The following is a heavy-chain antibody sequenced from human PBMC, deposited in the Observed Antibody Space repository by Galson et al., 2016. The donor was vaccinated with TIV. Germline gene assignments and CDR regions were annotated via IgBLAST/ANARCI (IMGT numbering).Heavy chain of an antibody. CDR1: GFTFSNYE. J-gene: IGHJ6*02. Sequence: SLRLSCAASGFTFSNYEMNWVRQAPGKGLEWLSHISSSGGTIYSADSVKGRFTISRDNAKKSLFLQMHSLRVEDTAVYYCAGGLFRSSWTSIYSYYGMDVWGQGTTVTVSS. V-gene: IGHV3-48*03. CDR2: ISSSGGTI. CDR3: AGGLFRSSWTSIYSYYGMDV. D-gene: IGHD6-13*01.